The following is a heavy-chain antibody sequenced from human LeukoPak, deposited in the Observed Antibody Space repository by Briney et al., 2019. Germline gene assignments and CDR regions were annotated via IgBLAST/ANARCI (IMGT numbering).Heavy chain of an antibody. CDR1: GGSISSYY. CDR3: ARFEGTYDSSGFDY. D-gene: IGHD3-22*01. J-gene: IGHJ4*02. CDR2: IYYSGST. Sequence: SETLSLTCTVSGGSISSYYWSWIRQPPGKGLEWIGYIYYSGSTNYNPSLKSRVTISVDTSKNQFSLKLSSVTAADTAVYYCARFEGTYDSSGFDYWGQGTLVTVSS. V-gene: IGHV4-59*01.